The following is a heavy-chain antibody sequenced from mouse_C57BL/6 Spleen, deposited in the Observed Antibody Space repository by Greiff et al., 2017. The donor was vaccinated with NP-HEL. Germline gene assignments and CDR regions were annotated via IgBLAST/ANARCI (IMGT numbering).Heavy chain of an antibody. V-gene: IGHV5-4*03. D-gene: IGHD1-1*01. J-gene: IGHJ4*01. CDR1: GFTFSSYA. Sequence: EVMLVESGGGLVKPGGSLKLSCAASGFTFSSYAMSWVRQTPEKRLEWVATISDGGSYTYYPDNVKGRFTISRDNAKNNLYLQMSHLKSEDTAMYYCARGPDYYGSSPYAMDYWGQGTSVTVSS. CDR2: ISDGGSYT. CDR3: ARGPDYYGSSPYAMDY.